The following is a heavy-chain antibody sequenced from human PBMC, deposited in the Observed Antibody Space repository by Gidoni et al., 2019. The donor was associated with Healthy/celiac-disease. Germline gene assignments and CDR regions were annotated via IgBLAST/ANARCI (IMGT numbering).Heavy chain of an antibody. D-gene: IGHD4-17*01. Sequence: QLQLQESGSGLVKPSQTLSLTCAVSGGPISSGGYSWSWIRQPPGKGLEWIGYIYHSGSTYYNPSLKSRVTISVDRSKNQFSLKLSSVTAADTAVYYCARDLRDDYGDSGYFDLWGRGTLVTVSS. CDR2: IYHSGST. CDR1: GGPISSGGYS. CDR3: ARDLRDDYGDSGYFDL. V-gene: IGHV4-30-2*01. J-gene: IGHJ2*01.